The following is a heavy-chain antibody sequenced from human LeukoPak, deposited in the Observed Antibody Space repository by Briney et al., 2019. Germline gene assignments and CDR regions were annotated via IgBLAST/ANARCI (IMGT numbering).Heavy chain of an antibody. CDR1: GYTFTSYG. V-gene: IGHV1-18*01. CDR3: ARGRFLDYGDYPQRPFDP. Sequence: ASVKVSCKASGYTFTSYGISWVRQAPGQGLEWMGWISAYNGNTNYAQKLQGRVTMTTDTSTSTAYMELRSLRSDDTAVYYCARGRFLDYGDYPQRPFDPWGQGTLVTVSS. J-gene: IGHJ5*02. CDR2: ISAYNGNT. D-gene: IGHD4-17*01.